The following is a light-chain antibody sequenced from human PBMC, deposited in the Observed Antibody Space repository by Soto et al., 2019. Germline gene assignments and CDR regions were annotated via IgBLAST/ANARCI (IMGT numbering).Light chain of an antibody. V-gene: IGKV1-5*01. Sequence: DIQMTQSPSTLSASVGDRVTITFRASQSLNNDLAWYQQKPGKAPNLLIYDASTLERGVPSRFSGTGSGTEFTLAINSLQPDDFATYYCQQYHRSSITFGQGTRLEIK. CDR1: QSLNND. CDR2: DAS. CDR3: QQYHRSSIT. J-gene: IGKJ5*01.